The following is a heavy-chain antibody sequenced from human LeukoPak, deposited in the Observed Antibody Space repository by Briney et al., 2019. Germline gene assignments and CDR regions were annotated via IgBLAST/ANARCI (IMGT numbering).Heavy chain of an antibody. D-gene: IGHD3-10*01. V-gene: IGHV1-18*01. CDR3: ARSDYYGSGSYYRSLGVDY. CDR1: GYTFTSYG. J-gene: IGHJ4*02. Sequence: GASVKVSCKASGYTFTSYGISWVRQAPGQGLEWMGWISAYNGNTNYAQKLQGRVTMTTDTSTSTAYMELRSLRSDDTAVYYCARSDYYGSGSYYRSLGVDYWGQGTLVTVSS. CDR2: ISAYNGNT.